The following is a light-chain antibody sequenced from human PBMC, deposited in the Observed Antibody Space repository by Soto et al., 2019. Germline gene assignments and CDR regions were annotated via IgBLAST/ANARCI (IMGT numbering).Light chain of an antibody. J-gene: IGLJ1*01. Sequence: QSVLAQPASVSGSPGQSITISCTGTSSDIGRYNYVSWFQQHPGKVPKLVIFEANYRPSGVSDRFSGSKSGNTASLTITGLQAEDEADYYCTSCITANTRCVFGSGTKVTVL. CDR1: SSDIGRYNY. CDR3: TSCITANTRCV. V-gene: IGLV2-14*01. CDR2: EAN.